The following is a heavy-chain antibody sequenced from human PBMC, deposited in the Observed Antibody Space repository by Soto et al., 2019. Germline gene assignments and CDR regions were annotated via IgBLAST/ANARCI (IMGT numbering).Heavy chain of an antibody. CDR1: GGSFSSYH. D-gene: IGHD5-18*01. CDR2: INHLTTT. Sequence: PSETQSLTCAVYGGSFSSYHWSWIRQTPGKGLEWIGEINHLTTTNYNPSLKSRVIISLDTPKNQFSLKLSTVTAADTAVYYCARGYDTALAPIFWGQGILVTVSS. V-gene: IGHV4-34*01. J-gene: IGHJ4*02. CDR3: ARGYDTALAPIF.